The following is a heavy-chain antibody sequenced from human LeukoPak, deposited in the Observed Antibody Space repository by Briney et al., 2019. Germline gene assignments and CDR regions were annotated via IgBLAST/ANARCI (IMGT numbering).Heavy chain of an antibody. CDR3: AKIGSGSLNWFDP. CDR2: IYYSGST. D-gene: IGHD1-26*01. Sequence: KPSETLSLTCTVSGGSISPYYWSWIRQPPGKGLEWIGYIYYSGSTNYNPSLKSRVPISVDTSKNQFSLKLNSVTAADTAVYYCAKIGSGSLNWFDPWGQGTLVTVSS. CDR1: GGSISPYY. J-gene: IGHJ5*02. V-gene: IGHV4-59*01.